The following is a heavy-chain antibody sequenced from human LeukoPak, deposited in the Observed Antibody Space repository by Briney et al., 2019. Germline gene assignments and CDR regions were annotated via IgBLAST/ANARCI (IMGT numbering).Heavy chain of an antibody. V-gene: IGHV3-7*03. D-gene: IGHD1-1*01. CDR3: VRDGNDGLNDWEY. J-gene: IGHJ1*01. CDR2: TNKDGSEK. CDR1: GFIFTDYW. Sequence: GGSLRLSCEASGFIFTDYWMTWARQAPGKGLEWVTNTNKDGSEKWYVDSVKGRFTISRDNAKNSLYLQMNSLKAGDTALYYCVRDGNDGLNDWEYWGQGALVTVSS.